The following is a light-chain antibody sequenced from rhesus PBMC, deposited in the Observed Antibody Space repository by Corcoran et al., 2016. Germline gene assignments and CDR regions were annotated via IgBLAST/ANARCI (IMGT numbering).Light chain of an antibody. Sequence: DIQLTQSPSSLSASVGDRVTITCRASQVITNDLAWYQQKPGETPKLLIYAASSLQSGIPSRFSGSGSGTDFTLTIRSLQSEEFATYYCQQHVSSPYSFGQGTKVEIK. J-gene: IGKJ2*01. CDR1: QVITND. CDR2: AAS. V-gene: IGKV1-33*02. CDR3: QQHVSSPYS.